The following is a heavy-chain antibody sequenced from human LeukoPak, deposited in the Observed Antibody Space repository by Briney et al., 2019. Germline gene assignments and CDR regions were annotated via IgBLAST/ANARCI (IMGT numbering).Heavy chain of an antibody. CDR1: GFTFSGYS. V-gene: IGHV3-30*03. D-gene: IGHD3-22*01. Sequence: PGGSLRLSCAASGFTFSGYSMNWVRQAPGKGLEWVAVISYDGSEKHYADPVKGRFTISRDNSKNTLYLQMSSLRAEDTAMYYCAREGNSGYYPYWGQGILVTVSS. CDR3: AREGNSGYYPY. CDR2: ISYDGSEK. J-gene: IGHJ4*02.